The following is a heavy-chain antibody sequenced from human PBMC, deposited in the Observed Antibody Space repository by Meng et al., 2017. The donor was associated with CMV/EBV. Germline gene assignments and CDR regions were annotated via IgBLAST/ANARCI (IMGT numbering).Heavy chain of an antibody. V-gene: IGHV3-21*01. D-gene: IGHD2-15*01. CDR1: GFTFSSYS. Sequence: GGSLRLSCAASGFTFSSYSMNWVRQAPGKGLEWVSSISSSSSYIYYADSVKGRFTISRDNAKNSLYLQMNSLRAEDTAVYYCARDDSVVVVAAPFDPWGQGTLVTVS. CDR3: ARDDSVVVVAAPFDP. CDR2: ISSSSSYI. J-gene: IGHJ5*02.